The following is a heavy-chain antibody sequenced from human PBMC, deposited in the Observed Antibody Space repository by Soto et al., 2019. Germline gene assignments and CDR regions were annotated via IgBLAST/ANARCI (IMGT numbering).Heavy chain of an antibody. V-gene: IGHV1-18*01. CDR2: ISAYNGNT. J-gene: IGHJ5*02. D-gene: IGHD3-16*02. Sequence: QVQLVQSGAEVKKPGASVKVSCKASGYTFTSYGISWVRQAPGQGLEWMGWISAYNGNTNYAQKLQGRVTMTTDTSTSTAYMELRSLRSDDTAVYYCARDMEDDYVWGSYRYTSWFDPWGQGTLVTVSS. CDR1: GYTFTSYG. CDR3: ARDMEDDYVWGSYRYTSWFDP.